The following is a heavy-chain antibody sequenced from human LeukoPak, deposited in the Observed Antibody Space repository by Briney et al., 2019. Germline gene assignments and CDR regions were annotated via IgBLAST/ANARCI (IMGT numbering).Heavy chain of an antibody. CDR3: ARDVDTGRFEY. Sequence: PSETLSLTCTVSGGSISSYYWSWIRQPPGKGLEWIGYIYYSGSTNYNPSLKSRVTISVDTSKNQFSLKLSSVTAADTAVYYCARDVDTGRFEYWGQGTLVTVSS. J-gene: IGHJ4*02. D-gene: IGHD5-18*01. V-gene: IGHV4-59*01. CDR2: IYYSGST. CDR1: GGSISSYY.